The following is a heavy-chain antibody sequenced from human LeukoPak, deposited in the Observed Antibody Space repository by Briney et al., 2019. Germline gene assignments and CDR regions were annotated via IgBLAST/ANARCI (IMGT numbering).Heavy chain of an antibody. CDR1: GFTFSNFW. CDR3: AKERRATTDY. CDR2: ISGSGGST. Sequence: GGSLRLSCAASGFTFSNFWMSWVRQAPGKGLEWVSAISGSGGSTYYADSVKGRFTISRDNSKNTLYLQMNSLRAEDTAVYYCAKERRATTDYWGQGTLVTVSS. D-gene: IGHD1-26*01. V-gene: IGHV3-23*01. J-gene: IGHJ4*02.